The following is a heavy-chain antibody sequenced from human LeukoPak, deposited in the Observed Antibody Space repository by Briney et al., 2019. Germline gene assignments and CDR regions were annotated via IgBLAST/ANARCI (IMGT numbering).Heavy chain of an antibody. CDR1: GFTFSSYA. Sequence: GGSLRLSCAASGFTFSSYAIHWVRQAPGKGLEWVAVISYDGSNKYYADSVKGRFTISRDNSKNTLYLQMNSLRAEDTAVYYCARGSSSGQSLDYWGQGTLVTVSS. V-gene: IGHV3-30-3*01. CDR3: ARGSSSGQSLDY. CDR2: ISYDGSNK. D-gene: IGHD3-22*01. J-gene: IGHJ4*02.